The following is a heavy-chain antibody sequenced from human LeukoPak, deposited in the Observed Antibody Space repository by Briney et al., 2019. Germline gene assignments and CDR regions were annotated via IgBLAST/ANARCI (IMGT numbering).Heavy chain of an antibody. Sequence: PGGSLRLSCAASGFTFSSYSMNWVRQAPGKGLEWVSSISSSSSYIYYADSVKGRFTISRDNAKNSLYLQMNSLRAEDTAVYYCARDRVGYYGSGSEGYYFDYWGQGTLVTVSS. J-gene: IGHJ4*02. V-gene: IGHV3-21*01. CDR2: ISSSSSYI. D-gene: IGHD3-10*01. CDR1: GFTFSSYS. CDR3: ARDRVGYYGSGSEGYYFDY.